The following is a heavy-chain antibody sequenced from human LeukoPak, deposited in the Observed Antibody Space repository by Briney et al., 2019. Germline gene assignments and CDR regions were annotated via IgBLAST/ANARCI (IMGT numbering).Heavy chain of an antibody. J-gene: IGHJ6*02. CDR1: GFTFSNAW. D-gene: IGHD2-2*01. V-gene: IGHV3-15*05. Sequence: PGGSLRLSCAASGFTFSNAWMTWVRQAPGKGLEWVGRIYRNADGGTTDYAAPVKGRLTISRDDSKNTLYLQMNSLKTEDTAVYHCTTDSYCSTTTCYASSNYYYGLDAWGQGTSVTVSS. CDR2: IYRNADGGTT. CDR3: TTDSYCSTTTCYASSNYYYGLDA.